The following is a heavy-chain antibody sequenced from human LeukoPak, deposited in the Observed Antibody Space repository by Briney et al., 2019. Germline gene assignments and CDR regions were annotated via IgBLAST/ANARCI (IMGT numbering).Heavy chain of an antibody. D-gene: IGHD5-18*01. V-gene: IGHV4-59*01. CDR1: GGSISSYY. CDR2: IYYSGST. Sequence: SETLSLTCTVSGGSISSYYWSWIRQPPGKGLEWIGYIYYSGSTNYNPSLKSRVTISVDTSKNQFSLKLSSVTAADTAVYYCAKDTIIQLWLYVFDYWGQGTLVTVSS. J-gene: IGHJ4*02. CDR3: AKDTIIQLWLYVFDY.